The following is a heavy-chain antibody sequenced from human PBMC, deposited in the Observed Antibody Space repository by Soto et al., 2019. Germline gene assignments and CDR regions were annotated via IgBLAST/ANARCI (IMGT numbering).Heavy chain of an antibody. Sequence: QVQLVQSGAEVKKPGASVKVSCKASGYTFTSYGISWVRQAPGQGLEWMGWISAYNGNTKYAQQPQXXXTXXTDTSTSTAYMELRSLRSDDTAVYFCARRAPPMDVWGQGTTVTVSS. CDR1: GYTFTSYG. J-gene: IGHJ6*02. V-gene: IGHV1-18*01. CDR3: ARRAPPMDV. CDR2: ISAYNGNT.